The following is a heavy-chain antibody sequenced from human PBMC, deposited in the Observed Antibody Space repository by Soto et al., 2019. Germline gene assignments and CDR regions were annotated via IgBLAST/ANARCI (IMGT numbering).Heavy chain of an antibody. D-gene: IGHD4-17*01. J-gene: IGHJ4*02. V-gene: IGHV4-39*01. CDR1: GGSVTNSSYY. Sequence: LSLTCTVSGGSVTNSSYYWGWIRQSPGKGLEWIGSVYYRGRSYSKSSVKSRVTISVDTSKNQFSLNFNSVTASDTALYYCVSQRTTVLTQAYFDYWGPGALVTVSS. CDR3: VSQRTTVLTQAYFDY. CDR2: VYYRGRS.